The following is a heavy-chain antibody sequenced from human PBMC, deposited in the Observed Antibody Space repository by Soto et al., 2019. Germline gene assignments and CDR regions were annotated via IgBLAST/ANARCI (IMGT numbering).Heavy chain of an antibody. J-gene: IGHJ3*02. Sequence: EVQLVESGGGLVQPGGSLRLSCAASGFTFSSYSMNWVRQAPGKGLEWVSYISSSSSTIYYADSVKGRFTISRDNAKNSRYLQMNSVRAEDTGVYYCARSTVLLWFGTGAFDIWGQGTMVTVSS. CDR2: ISSSSSTI. D-gene: IGHD3-10*01. V-gene: IGHV3-48*01. CDR1: GFTFSSYS. CDR3: ARSTVLLWFGTGAFDI.